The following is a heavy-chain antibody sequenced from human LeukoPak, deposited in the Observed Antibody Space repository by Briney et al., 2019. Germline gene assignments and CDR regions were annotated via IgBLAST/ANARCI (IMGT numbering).Heavy chain of an antibody. V-gene: IGHV4-59*01. J-gene: IGHJ3*02. CDR1: GGSISSYY. CDR2: IYYSGST. Sequence: SETLSLTCTVSGGSISSYYWSWIRQPPGKGLEWIGYIYYSGSTNYNPSLKSRVTISVDKSKNQFSLKLNSVTAADTAMYYCARGYSSSTRVFDIWGQGTMVTVSS. D-gene: IGHD6-13*01. CDR3: ARGYSSSTRVFDI.